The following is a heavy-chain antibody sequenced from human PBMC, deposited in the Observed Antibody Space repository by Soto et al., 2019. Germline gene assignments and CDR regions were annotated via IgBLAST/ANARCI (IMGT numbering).Heavy chain of an antibody. D-gene: IGHD3-22*01. J-gene: IGHJ4*02. CDR1: GGSISSGDYY. Sequence: SETLSLTCTVSGGSISSGDYYWSWIRQPPGKGLEWIGYIYYSGSTYYNPSLKSRVTISVDTSKNQFSLKLSSVTAADTAVYYCARVEKGYYDSSGYNDYWGQGTLVTVPS. V-gene: IGHV4-30-4*01. CDR3: ARVEKGYYDSSGYNDY. CDR2: IYYSGST.